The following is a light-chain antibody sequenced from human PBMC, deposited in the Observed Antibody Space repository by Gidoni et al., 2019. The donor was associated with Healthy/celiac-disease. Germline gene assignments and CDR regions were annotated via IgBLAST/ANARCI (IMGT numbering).Light chain of an antibody. V-gene: IGLV2-14*01. J-gene: IGLJ2*01. CDR2: DVS. CDR1: SSDVGGYNY. CDR3: SSYTSSSTRVV. Sequence: QSALTQPASVSGSPGQSITISCTGTSSDVGGYNYVSWYQQHPGTAPKLMLYDVSNRPSGVSNRFSGSKSGNTASLTISGLQAEDEADYYCSSYTSSSTRVVFGGGTKLTVL.